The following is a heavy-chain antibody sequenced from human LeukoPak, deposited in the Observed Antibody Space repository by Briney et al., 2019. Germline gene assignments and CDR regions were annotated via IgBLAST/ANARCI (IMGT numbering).Heavy chain of an antibody. J-gene: IGHJ2*01. V-gene: IGHV1-2*02. CDR3: AIQPWGSGNNWYFDL. CDR2: ISPNSGGT. D-gene: IGHD7-27*01. Sequence: ASVKVSCKASGYTFTGYYIHWVRQAPGQGLEWMGWISPNSGGTDYPQKFQGRVTMTRDTSISTAYMELSSLRSDDTAVYYCAIQPWGSGNNWYFDLWGRGTLVTVSS. CDR1: GYTFTGYY.